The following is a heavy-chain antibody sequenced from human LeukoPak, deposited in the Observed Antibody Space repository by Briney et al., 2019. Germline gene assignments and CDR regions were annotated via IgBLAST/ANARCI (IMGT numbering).Heavy chain of an antibody. CDR2: IWPGDSDT. CDR3: ARQTTNFYGSGCYVY. J-gene: IGHJ4*02. V-gene: IGHV5-51*01. CDR1: GYLFPNYW. D-gene: IGHD3-10*01. Sequence: GESLKISCKGSGYLFPNYWIAWVRQMPGKGLEWMGIIWPGDSDTRYNPSLRGRVIISVDKSIATAYLQWSSLKASDTAMYYCARQTTNFYGSGCYVYWGQGTPVTVSS.